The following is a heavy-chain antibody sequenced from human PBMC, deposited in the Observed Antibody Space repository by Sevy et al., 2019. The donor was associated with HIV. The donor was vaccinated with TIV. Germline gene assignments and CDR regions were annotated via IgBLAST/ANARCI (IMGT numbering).Heavy chain of an antibody. CDR1: GYTFTSYY. J-gene: IGHJ4*02. CDR3: ARGGLDSYGYQNFDY. CDR2: INPSGGST. Sequence: ASLKVSCKASGYTFTSYYMHWVRQAPGQGLEWMGIINPSGGSTSYAQKFQGRVTMTRDTSTSTVYMELSSLRSEDTAVYYCARGGLDSYGYQNFDYWGQGTLVTVSS. V-gene: IGHV1-46*01. D-gene: IGHD5-18*01.